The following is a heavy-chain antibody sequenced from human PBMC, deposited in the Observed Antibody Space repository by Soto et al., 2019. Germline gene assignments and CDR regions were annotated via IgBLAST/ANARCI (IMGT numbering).Heavy chain of an antibody. CDR2: INHSGST. D-gene: IGHD3-22*01. V-gene: IGHV4-34*01. J-gene: IGHJ4*02. Sequence: SETLSLTCAVYGGSFSGYYWSWIRQPPGKGLEWIGEINHSGSTNYNPSLKSRVTISVDTSKNQFSLKLSSVTAADTAVYYCARVDSSGYLGMYYFDNWGQGTQVT. CDR1: GGSFSGYY. CDR3: ARVDSSGYLGMYYFDN.